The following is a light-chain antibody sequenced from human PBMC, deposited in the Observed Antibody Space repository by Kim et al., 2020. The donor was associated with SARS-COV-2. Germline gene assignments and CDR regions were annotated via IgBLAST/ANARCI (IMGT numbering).Light chain of an antibody. CDR3: SSYAGSNNWV. J-gene: IGLJ3*02. V-gene: IGLV2-8*01. CDR2: EVS. CDR1: SSDVGGYNY. Sequence: GQSVTISCTGTSSDVGGYNYVSWYQPHPGKAPKLMIYEVSKRPSGVPDRFSGSKSGNTASLTVSGLQAEDEADYYCSSYAGSNNWVFGGGTQLTVL.